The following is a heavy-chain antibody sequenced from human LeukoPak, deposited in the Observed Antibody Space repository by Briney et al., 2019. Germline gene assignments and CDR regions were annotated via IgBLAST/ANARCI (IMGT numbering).Heavy chain of an antibody. V-gene: IGHV1-69*05. Sequence: SVKVSCKASGGTFSRYAISWVRQAPGQGLEWMGGIIPIFGTANYAQKFQGRVTITTDESTSTAYMELSSLRSEDTAVYYCASPPLGYSGYDYFYWGQGTLVTVSS. J-gene: IGHJ4*02. D-gene: IGHD5-12*01. CDR2: IIPIFGTA. CDR1: GGTFSRYA. CDR3: ASPPLGYSGYDYFY.